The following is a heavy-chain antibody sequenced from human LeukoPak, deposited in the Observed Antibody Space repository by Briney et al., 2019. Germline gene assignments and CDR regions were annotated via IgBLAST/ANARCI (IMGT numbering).Heavy chain of an antibody. D-gene: IGHD7-27*01. Sequence: SETLSLTCALSTVSGSSGNWWSWVRQPPGKGLEWIGEVHKTGKANYNPSLKTRVTISIDASKNQLSLELTSVTAADAAVYYCARELLGAPTPGAYWGQGTRVTVSS. CDR1: TVSGSSGNW. V-gene: IGHV4-4*02. CDR2: VHKTGKA. CDR3: ARELLGAPTPGAY. J-gene: IGHJ4*02.